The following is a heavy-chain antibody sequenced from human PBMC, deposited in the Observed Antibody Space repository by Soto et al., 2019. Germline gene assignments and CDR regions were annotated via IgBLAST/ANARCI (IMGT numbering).Heavy chain of an antibody. Sequence: VGSLRLSCAASGFTFSNAWMSWVRQAPGKGLEWVGRIKSKTDGGTTDYAAPVKGRFTISRDDSKNTLYLQMNSLKTEDTAVYYCTTFYYYYGSRSYLSFGMDVWGQGTTVTVSS. J-gene: IGHJ6*02. V-gene: IGHV3-15*01. CDR1: GFTFSNAW. CDR3: TTFYYYYGSRSYLSFGMDV. D-gene: IGHD3-10*01. CDR2: IKSKTDGGTT.